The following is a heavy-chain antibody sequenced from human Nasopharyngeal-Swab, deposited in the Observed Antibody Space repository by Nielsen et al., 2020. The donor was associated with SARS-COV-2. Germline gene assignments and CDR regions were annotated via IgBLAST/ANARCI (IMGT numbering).Heavy chain of an antibody. J-gene: IGHJ5*02. CDR1: GLTFSSYW. Sequence: GGSLRLSCAASGLTFSSYWMSWVRQAPGKGLEWVANIKQDGSEKYYVDSVKGRFTISRDNAKNSLYLQMNSLRAEDTAVYYCARSAARSWFDPWGQGTLVTVSS. CDR2: IKQDGSEK. CDR3: ARSAARSWFDP. V-gene: IGHV3-7*01. D-gene: IGHD6-6*01.